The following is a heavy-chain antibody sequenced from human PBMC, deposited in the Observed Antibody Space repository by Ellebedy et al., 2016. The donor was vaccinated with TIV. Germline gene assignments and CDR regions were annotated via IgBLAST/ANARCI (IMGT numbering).Heavy chain of an antibody. D-gene: IGHD6-19*01. V-gene: IGHV3-43*01. CDR1: GFTFDDYT. J-gene: IGHJ4*02. CDR3: ARVSYSSALGLVDY. CDR2: INWDGGST. Sequence: GGSLRLSCAASGFTFDDYTMHWVRQGPGKGLEWVSLINWDGGSTYYADSVKGRFTISRHNSKNTLYLQMHSLRAEDTAVYYCARVSYSSALGLVDYWGQGTLVTVSS.